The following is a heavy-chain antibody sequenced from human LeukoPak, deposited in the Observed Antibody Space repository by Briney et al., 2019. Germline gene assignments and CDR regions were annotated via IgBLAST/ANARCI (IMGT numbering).Heavy chain of an antibody. D-gene: IGHD6-19*01. CDR2: IYYSGST. CDR1: GGSFSSSTYY. J-gene: IGHJ4*02. CDR3: ARQNSVAGTSFDY. V-gene: IGHV4-39*01. Sequence: SGTLSLTCTVSGGSFSSSTYYWGWIRQPPGKGLQWIGSIYYSGSTYYIPSLKSRLTISLDTSKNQFSLKLSSVTAADTAVYYCARQNSVAGTSFDYWGQGTLVTVSS.